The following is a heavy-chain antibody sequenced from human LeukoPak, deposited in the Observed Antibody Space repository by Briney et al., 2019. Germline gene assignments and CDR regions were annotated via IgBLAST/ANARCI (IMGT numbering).Heavy chain of an antibody. CDR2: IYYSGST. Sequence: PSETLSLTCTVSGYSISSGYYWGWIRQPPGKGLEWIGYIYYSGSTNYNPSLKSRVTISVDTSKNQFSLKLSSVTAADTAVYYCARRGRSYYGMDVWGQGTTVTVSS. J-gene: IGHJ6*02. CDR1: GYSISSGYY. V-gene: IGHV4-38-2*02. D-gene: IGHD3-10*01. CDR3: ARRGRSYYGMDV.